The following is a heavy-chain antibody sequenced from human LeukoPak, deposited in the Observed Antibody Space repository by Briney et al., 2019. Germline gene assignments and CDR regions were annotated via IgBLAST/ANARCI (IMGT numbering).Heavy chain of an antibody. CDR1: GGSINSGYY. CDR2: IYTSGST. V-gene: IGHV4-61*02. D-gene: IGHD3-22*01. J-gene: IGHJ4*02. CDR3: ARDTYYYDSSGYWADY. Sequence: PSQTLSLTCTVSGGSINSGYYWSWIRQPAGKGLEWIGRIYTSGSTNYNPSLKSRVTISLGTSKNQFSLKLSSVTAADTAVYYCARDTYYYDSSGYWADYWGQGTLVTVSS.